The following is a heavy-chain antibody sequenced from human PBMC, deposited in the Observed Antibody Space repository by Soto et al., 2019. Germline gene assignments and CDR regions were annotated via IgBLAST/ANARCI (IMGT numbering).Heavy chain of an antibody. D-gene: IGHD6-6*01. CDR1: GFTFSSYG. CDR3: AKTSSVSGRECPGH. J-gene: IGHJ4*02. CDR2: ISGSGGST. Sequence: PGGSLRLSCEASGFTFSSYGMTWVRQAPGKGLEWVSAISGSGGSTFYADSLGGRFTISRDNSKNILYLEMKSLRAGDTAMYYCAKTSSVSGRECPGHWGQGAQVTVS. V-gene: IGHV3-23*01.